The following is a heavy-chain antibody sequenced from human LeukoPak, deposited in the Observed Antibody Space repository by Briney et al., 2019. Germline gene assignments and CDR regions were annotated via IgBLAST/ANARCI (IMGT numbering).Heavy chain of an antibody. CDR3: ARAKGRSPLFDY. V-gene: IGHV6-1*01. J-gene: IGHJ4*02. CDR1: GDSVSSNSAA. Sequence: SQTLSLTCAISGDSVSSNSAAWNWIRQSPSRVLEWLGRTYYRAKLYNDYAVSVKGRIAINPGISKNQFSLQLNSVTPEDTAVYYCARAKGRSPLFDYWGQGTLVTVS. D-gene: IGHD6-13*01. CDR2: TYYRAKLYN.